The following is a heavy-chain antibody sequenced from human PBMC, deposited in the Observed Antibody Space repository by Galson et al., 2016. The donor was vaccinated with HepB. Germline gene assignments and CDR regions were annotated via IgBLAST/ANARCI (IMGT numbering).Heavy chain of an antibody. CDR3: AHRRTSADYGSGKDHYFDY. J-gene: IGHJ4*02. Sequence: PALVKPTQTLTLTCIFSRFSLSTTGVGVGWIRQSPGKALEWLALIYWNDDKRYSPSLKSRLTITKDTSKNQVVLTLTNMDPVDTATYYCAHRRTSADYGSGKDHYFDYWGQGTLVTVSS. CDR2: IYWNDDK. CDR1: RFSLSTTGVG. D-gene: IGHD3-10*01. V-gene: IGHV2-5*01.